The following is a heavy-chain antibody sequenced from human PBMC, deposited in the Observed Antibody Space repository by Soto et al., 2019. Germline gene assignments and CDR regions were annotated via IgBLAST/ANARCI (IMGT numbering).Heavy chain of an antibody. J-gene: IGHJ4*02. V-gene: IGHV1-18*01. CDR2: NNPSNDKT. D-gene: IGHD2-15*01. Sequence: QVTLVQSGAEVKKPGASVKVSCSSSGYTFSNYGLSWLRQAPGQGLEWMGWNNPSNDKTNYVPSLQGRVTMTTDTSTSTVYMELRSLRSADSAVYYCARARSINSSCYPEFGYWGQGILVTVSS. CDR3: ARARSINSSCYPEFGY. CDR1: GYTFSNYG.